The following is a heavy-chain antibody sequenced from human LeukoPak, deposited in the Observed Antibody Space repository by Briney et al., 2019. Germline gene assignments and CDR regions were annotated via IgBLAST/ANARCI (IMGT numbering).Heavy chain of an antibody. J-gene: IGHJ4*02. Sequence: PSETLSLTCAVSGGSISSSNWWSWVRQPPGKGLEWIGEIYHSGSTNYNPSLKSRVTISVDKSKNQFSLKLSSVTAADTAVYYCARKRRVWFGELLLKGYFDYWGQGTLVTVSS. CDR3: ARKRRVWFGELLLKGYFDY. CDR2: IYHSGST. CDR1: GGSISSSNW. D-gene: IGHD3-10*01. V-gene: IGHV4-4*02.